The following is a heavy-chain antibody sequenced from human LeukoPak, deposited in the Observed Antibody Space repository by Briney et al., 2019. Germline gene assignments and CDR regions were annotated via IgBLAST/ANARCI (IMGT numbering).Heavy chain of an antibody. CDR2: INHSGSA. V-gene: IGHV4-34*01. J-gene: IGHJ4*02. CDR1: GGSLSGSY. Sequence: PSQTLSLTSAVYGGSLSGSYWSWIRQPPGKGLEWIGEINHSGSANYNPSLKSRVTLSIDKSKPQFSLTLNSVTAADRAVYYCARARRDSGYYKVDYWGQGTLVTVSS. D-gene: IGHD3-3*01. CDR3: ARARRDSGYYKVDY.